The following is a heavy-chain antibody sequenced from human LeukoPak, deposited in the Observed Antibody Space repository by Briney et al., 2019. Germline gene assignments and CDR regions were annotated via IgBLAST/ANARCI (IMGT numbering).Heavy chain of an antibody. CDR2: ISWSSGSI. V-gene: IGHV3-9*01. Sequence: GVSLRLSCSASGFTFDDYDMHWVRQAPGQGLEGVTGISWSSGSIVYADSVKVRFTISRDNAKNYLDLQMNSLRAEDTALYYCAKDFHRLGEFDAFDIWGQGAMVTVSS. CDR1: GFTFDDYD. CDR3: AKDFHRLGEFDAFDI. D-gene: IGHD3-16*01. J-gene: IGHJ3*02.